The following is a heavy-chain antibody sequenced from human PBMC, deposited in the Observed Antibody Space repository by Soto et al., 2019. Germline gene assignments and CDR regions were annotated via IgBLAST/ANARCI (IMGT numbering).Heavy chain of an antibody. J-gene: IGHJ4*02. V-gene: IGHV5-51*01. CDR2: IYPGDSDT. CDR3: ATPYSSSSLVY. D-gene: IGHD6-6*01. Sequence: PGESLKISCTGSGFGYTIYLIGCVRQMPGKGLEWMGIIYPGDSDTRYSPSFQGQVTISADKSISTAYLQWSSLKASDTAMYYCATPYSSSSLVYWGQGNLVTVSA. CDR1: GFGYTIYL.